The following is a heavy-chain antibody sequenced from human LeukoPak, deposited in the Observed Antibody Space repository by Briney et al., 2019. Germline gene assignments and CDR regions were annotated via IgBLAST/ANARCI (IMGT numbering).Heavy chain of an antibody. Sequence: GGSLRLSCAASGFIFSSHEMSWVRQAPGKGLEWVSVLYSGGITYYADSVKGRFTISSDNSMNTLYLQMNSLRVEDTAVYYCARGGTAAAKYSKHWGQGTLVTVSS. J-gene: IGHJ1*01. CDR2: LYSGGIT. CDR3: ARGGTAAAKYSKH. CDR1: GFIFSSHE. D-gene: IGHD6-13*01. V-gene: IGHV3-66*01.